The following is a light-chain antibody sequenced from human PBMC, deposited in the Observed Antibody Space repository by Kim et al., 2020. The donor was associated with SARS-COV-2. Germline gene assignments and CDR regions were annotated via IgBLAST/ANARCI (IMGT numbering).Light chain of an antibody. Sequence: VSPVQTASLTCSGDKLGDKYASWYQQKPGQSPVLVIYQDTKRPSGIPERFSGSNSGNTATLTISGAQAMDEADYYCQAWDSSTAVFGGGTQLTVL. CDR1: KLGDKY. J-gene: IGLJ3*02. CDR3: QAWDSSTAV. V-gene: IGLV3-1*01. CDR2: QDT.